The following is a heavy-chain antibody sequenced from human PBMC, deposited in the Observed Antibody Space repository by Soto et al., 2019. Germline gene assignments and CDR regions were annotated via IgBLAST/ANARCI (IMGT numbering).Heavy chain of an antibody. J-gene: IGHJ4*02. D-gene: IGHD4-17*01. CDR1: GFTFSSYG. Sequence: QVRLVESGGGVVQPGRSLRLSCAASGFTFSSYGMHWVRQAPGKGLEWVAVISYDGSNKYYADSVKGRFTISRDNSKNTLYLQMNSLRAADTAVYYCAKQDYFGGQGTLVTVSS. CDR3: AKQDYF. CDR2: ISYDGSNK. V-gene: IGHV3-30*18.